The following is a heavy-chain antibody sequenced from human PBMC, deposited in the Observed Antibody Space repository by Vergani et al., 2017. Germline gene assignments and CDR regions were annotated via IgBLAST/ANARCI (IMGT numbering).Heavy chain of an antibody. CDR2: IRSKANSYAT. CDR1: GFTFSGSA. D-gene: IGHD4-17*01. V-gene: IGHV3-73*02. Sequence: EVQLVESGGGLVQPGGSLKLSCAASGFTFSGSAMHWVRQASGKGLEWVGRIRSKANSYATAYAASVKGRFTIARDDSKNTAYLQMNSLKTEDTAVYYCTRPRTTVTTGFDYWGQGTLVTVSS. J-gene: IGHJ4*02. CDR3: TRPRTTVTTGFDY.